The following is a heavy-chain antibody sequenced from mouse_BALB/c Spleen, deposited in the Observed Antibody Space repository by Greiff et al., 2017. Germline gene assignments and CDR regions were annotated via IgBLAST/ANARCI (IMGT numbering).Heavy chain of an antibody. CDR1: GFTFSSYG. CDR3: ARRSTDPYWYFDV. Sequence: EVHLVESGGDLVKPGGSLKLSCAASGFTFSSYGMSWVRQTPDKRLEWVATISSGGSYTYYPDSVKGRFTISRDNAKNTLYLQMSSLKSEDTAMYYCARRSTDPYWYFDVWGAGTTVTVSS. J-gene: IGHJ1*01. CDR2: ISSGGSYT. D-gene: IGHD1-1*01. V-gene: IGHV5-6*01.